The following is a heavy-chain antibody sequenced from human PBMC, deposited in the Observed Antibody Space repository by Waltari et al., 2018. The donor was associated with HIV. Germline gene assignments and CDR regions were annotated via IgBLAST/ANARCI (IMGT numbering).Heavy chain of an antibody. CDR1: GYTFTRYW. V-gene: IGHV5-51*01. J-gene: IGHJ6*02. Sequence: EVHLEQSGAEVKKPGESLKISCKASGYTFTRYWIGWGRRMPGKGLGWMGIIYPGDSDTRYTPSFHGQVTIAADTSTTTVDLQWSTLKASDTAIYYCAGHVRVLQPAVAIGGMDVWGQGTSVTVSS. D-gene: IGHD2-21*01. CDR2: IYPGDSDT. CDR3: AGHVRVLQPAVAIGGMDV.